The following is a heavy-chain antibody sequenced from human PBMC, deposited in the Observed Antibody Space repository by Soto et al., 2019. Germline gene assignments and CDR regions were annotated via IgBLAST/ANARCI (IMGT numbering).Heavy chain of an antibody. CDR1: GYSFTSYW. D-gene: IGHD2-2*02. V-gene: IGHV5-51*01. CDR3: ARHVRYCSSTSCYRYTDYYYYGMDV. CDR2: IYPGDSDT. Sequence: GESLKISCKGSGYSFTSYWIGWVRQMPGKGLEWMGIIYPGDSDTRYSPSFQGQVTISADKSISTAYLQWSSLKASDTAMYYCARHVRYCSSTSCYRYTDYYYYGMDVWGQGTTVTVSS. J-gene: IGHJ6*02.